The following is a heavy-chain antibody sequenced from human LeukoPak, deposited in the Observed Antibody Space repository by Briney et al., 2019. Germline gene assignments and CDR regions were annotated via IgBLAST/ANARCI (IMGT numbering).Heavy chain of an antibody. CDR2: INPNSGGT. CDR1: GYTFTGYY. D-gene: IGHD3-10*01. Sequence: ASVKVSCKASGYTFTGYYMHWVRQAPGQGLERMGWINPNSGGTNYAQTFQGRVAMTRDTSISTAYMELSRLRPDDTAVYYCARDWEDRFGELLGGENWFDPWGQGTLVTVSS. J-gene: IGHJ5*02. CDR3: ARDWEDRFGELLGGENWFDP. V-gene: IGHV1-2*02.